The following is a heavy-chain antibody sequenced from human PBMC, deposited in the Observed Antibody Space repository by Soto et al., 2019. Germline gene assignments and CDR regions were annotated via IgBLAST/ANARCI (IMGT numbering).Heavy chain of an antibody. Sequence: QITLKESGPTLVEPTQTPTLTCSFSGFSLTTTGVGVGWLRRAPGKALECLGIIYWDDDRRYNPSLKDRLTITKDASKKQVVLSMTYMDSVDTATSSCAHRVPYGTSGDVGWFDSWGQGTMVTVS. CDR1: GFSLTTTGVG. CDR2: IYWDDDR. D-gene: IGHD3-10*01. J-gene: IGHJ5*01. V-gene: IGHV2-5*02. CDR3: AHRVPYGTSGDVGWFDS.